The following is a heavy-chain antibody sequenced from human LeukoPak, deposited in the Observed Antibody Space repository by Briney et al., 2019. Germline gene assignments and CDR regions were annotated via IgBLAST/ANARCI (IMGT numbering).Heavy chain of an antibody. CDR1: GGSISGYY. J-gene: IGHJ6*03. D-gene: IGHD1-7*01. CDR2: IYTSGRT. CDR3: SRHSLIRRLTGTTPSARMDV. V-gene: IGHV4-4*09. Sequence: SETLSLTCTVFGGSISGYYWSWIRQPPRKGLEWIGYIYTSGRTNYSPSLESRVTMSVDASKNQFSLKLTSVTAADTAVYFWSRHSLIRRLTGTTPSARMDVWGKGTTVTVSS.